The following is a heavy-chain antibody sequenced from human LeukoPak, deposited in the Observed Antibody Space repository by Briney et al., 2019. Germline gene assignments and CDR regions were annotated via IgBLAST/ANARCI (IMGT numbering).Heavy chain of an antibody. V-gene: IGHV1-18*01. D-gene: IGHD2-15*01. CDR3: AREIHTPHCRGGSCYPYYYYYYGMDV. Sequence: ASVKVSCKASGYTFTSYGISWVRQAPGQGLEWMGWISAYNGNTNYAQKLQGRVTMTTDTSTSTAYMELRSLRSDDTAVYYCAREIHTPHCRGGSCYPYYYYYYGMDVWGQGTTVTVSS. CDR1: GYTFTSYG. CDR2: ISAYNGNT. J-gene: IGHJ6*02.